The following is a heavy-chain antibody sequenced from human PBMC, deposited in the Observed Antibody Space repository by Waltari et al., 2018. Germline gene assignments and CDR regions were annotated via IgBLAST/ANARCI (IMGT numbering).Heavy chain of an antibody. CDR1: GFIFDDYV. J-gene: IGHJ4*02. D-gene: IGHD6-19*01. Sequence: EVQLVESGGGLVQPGTSLRLSCVASGFIFDDYVMHWVRQAPGKGLEWVSGINWNSGSIAYADSVKGRFIISRDNAKNSLYLQLNSLRPEDTALYYCAKEGKCASGWAYFDYWGQGTLVTVSS. CDR3: AKEGKCASGWAYFDY. V-gene: IGHV3-9*01. CDR2: INWNSGSI.